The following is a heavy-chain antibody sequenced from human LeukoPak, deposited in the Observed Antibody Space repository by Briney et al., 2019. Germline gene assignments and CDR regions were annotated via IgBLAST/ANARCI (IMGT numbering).Heavy chain of an antibody. CDR3: ARSIAGNYPRDY. CDR2: ISAYNGNT. J-gene: IGHJ4*02. CDR1: GYTFTSYG. Sequence: DSVKVSCKASGYTFTSYGISWVRQAPGQGLEWMGWISAYNGNTNYAQKLQGRVTMTTDTSTSTAYRELRSLRSDDTAVYYCARSIAGNYPRDYWGQGTLVTVSS. V-gene: IGHV1-18*01. D-gene: IGHD1-14*01.